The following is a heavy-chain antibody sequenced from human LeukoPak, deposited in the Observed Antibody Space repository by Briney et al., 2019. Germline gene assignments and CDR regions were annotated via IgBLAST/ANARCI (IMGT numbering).Heavy chain of an antibody. CDR1: GGTFSSYA. CDR3: ANFPAVAGPRAYGMDV. D-gene: IGHD6-19*01. Sequence: SVKVSCKASGGTFSSYAISWVRQAPGQGLEWMGGIIPIFGTANYAQKFQGRVTITADESTSTAYMELSSLRSEDTAVYYCANFPAVAGPRAYGMDVWGQGTTVTVSS. J-gene: IGHJ6*02. CDR2: IIPIFGTA. V-gene: IGHV1-69*01.